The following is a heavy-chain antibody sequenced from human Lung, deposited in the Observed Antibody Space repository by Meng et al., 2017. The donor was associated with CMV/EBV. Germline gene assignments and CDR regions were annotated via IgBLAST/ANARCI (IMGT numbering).Heavy chain of an antibody. CDR1: GGSISGYY. CDR3: ARATGGNGLVAYCYYGLDV. D-gene: IGHD5-12*01. CDR2: IYYTGST. J-gene: IGHJ6*02. Sequence: SETLSLXXAVSGGSISGYYWSWIRQPPGKGLEWIGYIYYTGSTNYNPSLKSRVTISLDTSKNQFSLKLRSVTAADTAVYYCARATGGNGLVAYCYYGLDVWGQGTXVTVSS. V-gene: IGHV4-59*01.